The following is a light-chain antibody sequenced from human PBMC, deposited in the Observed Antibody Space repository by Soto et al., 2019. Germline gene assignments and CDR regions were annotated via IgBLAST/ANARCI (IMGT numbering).Light chain of an antibody. CDR3: QQTYIFPST. J-gene: IGKJ1*01. V-gene: IGKV1-39*01. CDR2: GAS. Sequence: DVEMTQSPSSLSASVGDRVTFTCRASQNINNYLNWYQQKPGTAPRLLIHGASTLQRGVPSRFSGGGSGPDFTLTITSLQPQDFATYSCQQTYIFPSTFGQGTKVEV. CDR1: QNINNY.